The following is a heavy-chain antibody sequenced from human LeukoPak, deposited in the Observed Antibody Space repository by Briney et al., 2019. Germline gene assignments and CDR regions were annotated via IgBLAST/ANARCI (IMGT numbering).Heavy chain of an antibody. CDR2: ISWNSDKI. D-gene: IGHD3-22*01. CDR3: VKETGTSGYYYYYYALDV. CDR1: GFTFDDYA. Sequence: PGGSLRLSCAASGFTFDDYAMHWVRQAPGKGLEWDSGISWNSDKIGYADSVKGRFTISRDNAKNSLYLQMNSLRVEDTALYYCVKETGTSGYYYYYYALDVWGQGTTVTVS. V-gene: IGHV3-9*01. J-gene: IGHJ6*02.